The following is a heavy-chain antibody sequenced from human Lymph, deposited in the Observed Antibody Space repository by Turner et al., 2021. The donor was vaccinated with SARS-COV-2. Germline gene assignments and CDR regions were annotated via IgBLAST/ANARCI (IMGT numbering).Heavy chain of an antibody. D-gene: IGHD2-21*02. Sequence: QMHMQESERRLMKHVDTLSPTCTVSGGSMNSNYWSWIRQPPGKLLELIGYIYYCWSTNYSPSLDSRVTKSVDTSSNQFSLNLTSVTAADTALYFCARETVNNCFDPWGQGTLVPVSS. CDR2: IYYCWST. J-gene: IGHJ5*02. V-gene: IGHV4-59*01. CDR1: GGSMNSNY. CDR3: ARETVNNCFDP.